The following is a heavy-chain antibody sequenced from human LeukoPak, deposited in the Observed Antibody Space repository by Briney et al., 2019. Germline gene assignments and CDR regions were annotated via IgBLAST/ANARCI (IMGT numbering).Heavy chain of an antibody. CDR1: GYTLTELS. Sequence: SVKVSCKVSGYTLTELSMHWVRQAPGKGLEWMGGFDPEDGETIYAQKFQGRVTMTEDTSTDTAYMELSSLRSEDTAVYYCATDLGGLSFGSYYFDYWGQGTLVTVSS. J-gene: IGHJ4*02. V-gene: IGHV1-24*01. D-gene: IGHD1-26*01. CDR2: FDPEDGET. CDR3: ATDLGGLSFGSYYFDY.